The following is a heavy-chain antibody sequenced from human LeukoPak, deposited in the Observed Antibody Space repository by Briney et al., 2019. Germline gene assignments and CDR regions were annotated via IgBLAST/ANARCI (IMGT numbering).Heavy chain of an antibody. CDR2: INHSGST. J-gene: IGHJ5*02. CDR3: ARVFKSGYQLLYRANWFDP. D-gene: IGHD2-2*02. Sequence: SETLSLTCAVYGGSFSGYYWSWIRQPPGKGLEWTGEINHSGSTNYNPSLKSRVTISVDTSKNQFSLKLSSVTAADTAVYYCARVFKSGYQLLYRANWFDPWGQGTLVTVSS. V-gene: IGHV4-34*01. CDR1: GGSFSGYY.